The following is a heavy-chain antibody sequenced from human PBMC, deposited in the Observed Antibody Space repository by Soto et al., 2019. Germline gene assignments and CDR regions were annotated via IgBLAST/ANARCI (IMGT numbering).Heavy chain of an antibody. CDR1: GFTVTDSY. J-gene: IGHJ4*02. V-gene: IGHV3-11*01. D-gene: IGHD5-18*01. CDR3: VRIPDTAIQLWSEYFFDY. CDR2: ISNSGNTI. Sequence: QVQLVASGGGLVRPGESLTLSCAGSGFTVTDSYMTWLRQAPGKAPEWISYISNSGNTIYFAASVKGRFTLSRDSATNSLHLHMTSLRDEDTAVYYRVRIPDTAIQLWSEYFFDYWGQGTLVTVSS.